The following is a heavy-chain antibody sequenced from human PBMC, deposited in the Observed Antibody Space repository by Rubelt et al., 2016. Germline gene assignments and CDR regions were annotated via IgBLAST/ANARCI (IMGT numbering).Heavy chain of an antibody. J-gene: IGHJ6*02. V-gene: IGHV4-59*08. CDR2: ISYSGST. Sequence: QLQLQESGPGLVKPSETLSLTCTVSGGSISNYYWSWIRQPPGKGLEWIGYISYSGSTNYNPSLKSRLTISVDTSTNQFSLKLSSGTAADTAVYYCARQMGTTFRSFHYSYGLDVWGQGTTVTVSS. D-gene: IGHD1-1*01. CDR1: GGSISNYY. CDR3: ARQMGTTFRSFHYSYGLDV.